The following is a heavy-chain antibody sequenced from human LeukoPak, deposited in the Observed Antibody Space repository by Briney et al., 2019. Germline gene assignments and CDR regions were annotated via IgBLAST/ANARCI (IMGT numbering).Heavy chain of an antibody. J-gene: IGHJ5*02. CDR3: ARDQSSSWYWFDP. D-gene: IGHD6-13*01. V-gene: IGHV4-30-2*01. CDR1: VGSISSGGYS. Sequence: PSQTLSLTCAVSVGSISSGGYSWNSIRQPPGKGLEWIGYIYHSGTTYYKPSLKSRVTISVDRPKHQFSLKLSSVTAADTAVYYCARDQSSSWYWFDPWGQGTLVTVSS. CDR2: IYHSGTT.